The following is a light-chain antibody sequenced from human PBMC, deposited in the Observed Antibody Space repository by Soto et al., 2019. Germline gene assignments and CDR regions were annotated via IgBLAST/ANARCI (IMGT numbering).Light chain of an antibody. V-gene: IGKV4-1*01. CDR1: QSVLYSSNNKNY. CDR2: WAS. CDR3: QQYYSTPLT. Sequence: DIVMTQSPDSLAVSLGERATINCKSSQSVLYSSNNKNYLAWYQQKPGQPPKLLIYWASTRESGVPDRFSGRESGTDFTLTISSLQAEDVAVYYCQQYYSTPLTFGGGTKLDIK. J-gene: IGKJ4*01.